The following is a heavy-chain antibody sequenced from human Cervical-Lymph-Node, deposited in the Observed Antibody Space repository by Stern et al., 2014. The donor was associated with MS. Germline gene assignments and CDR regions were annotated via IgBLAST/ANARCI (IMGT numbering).Heavy chain of an antibody. D-gene: IGHD3-22*01. CDR1: GFTFTSYY. J-gene: IGHJ3*02. Sequence: QDQLVESGAEVKKPAASVKVSCKASGFTFTSYYMHWVRQPPGQGLEWMGVINPTGTSTSYAQNFQGRVTMTRDTSTTTVYMELSSLRSEDTAVYYCARESDYYDREGDAFDIWGQGTMVTVSS. V-gene: IGHV1-46*03. CDR2: INPTGTST. CDR3: ARESDYYDREGDAFDI.